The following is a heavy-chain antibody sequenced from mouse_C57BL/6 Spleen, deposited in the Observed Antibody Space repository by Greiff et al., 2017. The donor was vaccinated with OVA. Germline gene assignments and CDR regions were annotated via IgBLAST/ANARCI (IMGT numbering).Heavy chain of an antibody. CDR2: IYPGDGDT. D-gene: IGHD4-1*01. CDR3: ATNWDEGWYFDV. J-gene: IGHJ1*03. Sequence: QVQLQQSGAELVKPGASVKISCKASGYAFSSYWMNWVKQRPGQGLEWIGQIYPGDGDTNYNGKFKGKATLTADKSSSTAYMQLSSLTSEDSAVFFCATNWDEGWYFDVWGTGTTVTVSS. V-gene: IGHV1-80*01. CDR1: GYAFSSYW.